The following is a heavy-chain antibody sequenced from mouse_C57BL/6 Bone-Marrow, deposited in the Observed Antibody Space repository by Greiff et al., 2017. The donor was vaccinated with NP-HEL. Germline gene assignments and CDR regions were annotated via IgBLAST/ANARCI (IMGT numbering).Heavy chain of an antibody. V-gene: IGHV5-4*03. Sequence: EVKLVESGGGLVKPGGSLKLSCAASGFTFSSYAMSWVRQTPEKRLEWVATISDGGSYTYYPDNVKGRFTISRDNAKNNLYLQMSHLKSEDTAMYYCAITTVTHWYFDVWGTGTTVTVSS. CDR3: AITTVTHWYFDV. CDR2: ISDGGSYT. D-gene: IGHD1-1*01. CDR1: GFTFSSYA. J-gene: IGHJ1*03.